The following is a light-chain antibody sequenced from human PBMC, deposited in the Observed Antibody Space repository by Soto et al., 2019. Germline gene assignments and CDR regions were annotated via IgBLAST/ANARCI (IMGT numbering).Light chain of an antibody. CDR1: SSNIGRDY. Sequence: QSVLTQPPSASGTPGQRVTISCSGSSSNIGRDYVYWFQQLPGTAPKLLIYTNNQRPSGVPDRFSGSKSGTSASLAISGPRSEDEADYCCAVWDDSLSAWVFGGGTKVTVL. CDR2: TNN. J-gene: IGLJ3*02. CDR3: AVWDDSLSAWV. V-gene: IGLV1-47*02.